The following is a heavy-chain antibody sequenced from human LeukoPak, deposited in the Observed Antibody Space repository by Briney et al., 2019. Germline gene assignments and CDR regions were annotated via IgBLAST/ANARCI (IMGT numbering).Heavy chain of an antibody. CDR2: ISGSGGST. CDR1: GFTFSSYA. V-gene: IGHV3-23*01. Sequence: PGGSLRLSCAAAGFTFSSYAMSCVRQAPGKGLEWVSAISGSGGSTYYADSVKGRFTISRDNSKNTLYLQMNSLRAEDTAVYYCAKDSLYSSGLPYFDYWGQGTLVTVSS. D-gene: IGHD6-19*01. CDR3: AKDSLYSSGLPYFDY. J-gene: IGHJ4*02.